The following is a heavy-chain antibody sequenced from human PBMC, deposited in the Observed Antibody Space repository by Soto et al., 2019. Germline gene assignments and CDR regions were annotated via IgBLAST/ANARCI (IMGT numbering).Heavy chain of an antibody. CDR2: INPNSGGT. J-gene: IGHJ6*02. Sequence: ASVKVSCKASGYTFTGYYMHWVRQAPGQGLEWMGWINPNSGGTNYAQKFQGWVTMTRDTSISTAYMELSRLRSDDTAVYYCARDLRTGTTYIYCYSDGMDVWGQGTTVTVSS. V-gene: IGHV1-2*04. CDR3: ARDLRTGTTYIYCYSDGMDV. CDR1: GYTFTGYY. D-gene: IGHD1-7*01.